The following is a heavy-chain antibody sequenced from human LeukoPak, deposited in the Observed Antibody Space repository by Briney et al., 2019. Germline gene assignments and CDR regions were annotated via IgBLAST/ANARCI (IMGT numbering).Heavy chain of an antibody. Sequence: PGGSLRLSCTASGFNFQSYHMNWVRQAPGKGPEWVSSISSTSTSMYYADSVKGRFTISRDNAKNSLYLQMNSLRAEDTAVYYCARAPRGSSSWYWGQGTLVTVSS. J-gene: IGHJ4*02. CDR1: GFNFQSYH. D-gene: IGHD6-13*01. CDR3: ARAPRGSSSWY. CDR2: ISSTSTSM. V-gene: IGHV3-21*01.